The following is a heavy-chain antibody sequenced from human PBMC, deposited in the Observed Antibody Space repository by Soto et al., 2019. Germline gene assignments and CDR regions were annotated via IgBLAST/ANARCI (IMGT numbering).Heavy chain of an antibody. V-gene: IGHV4-61*01. D-gene: IGHD3-10*01. CDR1: GGSVSSGSYY. J-gene: IGHJ6*02. CDR3: ARALWFGKYYYGMDV. CDR2: IYYSGST. Sequence: PSETLSLTCTVSGGSVSSGSYYWSWIRQPPGKGLEWIGYIYYSGSTNYNPSLKSRVTISVDTSKNQFSLKLSSVTAADTAVYYCARALWFGKYYYGMDVWRQVTTVTVSS.